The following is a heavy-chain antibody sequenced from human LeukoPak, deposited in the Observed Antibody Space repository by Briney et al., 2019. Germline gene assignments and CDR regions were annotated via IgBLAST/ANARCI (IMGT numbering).Heavy chain of an antibody. V-gene: IGHV3-7*01. CDR2: IKQDGSEK. Sequence: GGSLRLSCAASGFTFSSYWMNWVRQAPGKGLEWVAHIKQDGSEKYYVDSVKGRFTISRDNAKNSPYLQMNSLRAEDTALYYCARGTSRDYGDYDDYWGQGTLVTVSS. CDR3: ARGTSRDYGDYDDY. J-gene: IGHJ4*02. D-gene: IGHD4-17*01. CDR1: GFTFSSYW.